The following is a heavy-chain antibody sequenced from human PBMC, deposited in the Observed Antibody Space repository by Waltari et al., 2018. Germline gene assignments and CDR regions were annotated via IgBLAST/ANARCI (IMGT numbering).Heavy chain of an antibody. V-gene: IGHV3-23*01. CDR3: AKASTQAVPAASHYGMDV. CDR2: ISGSGGST. Sequence: EVQLLESGGGLVQPGGSLRLSCAASGFTFSSYAMSWVRQAPGKGLEWVSAISGSGGSTCDADSVKGRLTIARDNSKNTLYLQMNSLRAEDTAVYYCAKASTQAVPAASHYGMDVWGQGTTVTVSS. CDR1: GFTFSSYA. D-gene: IGHD2-2*01. J-gene: IGHJ6*02.